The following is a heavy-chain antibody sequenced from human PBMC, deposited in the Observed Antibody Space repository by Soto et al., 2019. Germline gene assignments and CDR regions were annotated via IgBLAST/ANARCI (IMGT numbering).Heavy chain of an antibody. Sequence: LSLTCAVYGGSFSGYYWTWIRQPPGTGLEWIGEINHSGSTNYNPSLKSRVTISVDRSKNQFSLKLSSVTAADTAVYYCARQLVVVGTVFDYWGHGTLVTVSS. V-gene: IGHV4-34*01. CDR2: INHSGST. D-gene: IGHD6-19*01. CDR3: ARQLVVVGTVFDY. CDR1: GGSFSGYY. J-gene: IGHJ4*01.